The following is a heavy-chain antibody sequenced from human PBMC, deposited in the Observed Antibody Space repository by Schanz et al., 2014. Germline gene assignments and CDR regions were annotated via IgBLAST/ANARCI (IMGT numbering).Heavy chain of an antibody. Sequence: VQLVESGGGVVQPGRSLRLSCAASGFTFRSYAMHWVRQAPGKGLEWVSGMSWNAGSLGYGDSVKGRFTISRDNAKNSLYLQMNSLRVEDTAVYYCAMGGYQLHHWGQGTLVTVSS. D-gene: IGHD1-7*01. J-gene: IGHJ4*02. V-gene: IGHV3-9*01. CDR2: MSWNAGSL. CDR1: GFTFRSYA. CDR3: AMGGYQLHH.